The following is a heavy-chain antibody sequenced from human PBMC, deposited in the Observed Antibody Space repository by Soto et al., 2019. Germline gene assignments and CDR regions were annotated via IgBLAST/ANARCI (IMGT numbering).Heavy chain of an antibody. J-gene: IGHJ6*02. D-gene: IGHD3-10*01. CDR3: AGGGVRGVITRTRDYYGMDV. Sequence: GVSMKVSCQGAGYSITSYWIGWVRQMPGKGLEWMGIIYPGDSDTRYSPSFQGQVTISADESISTAYLQWSSLKASDTAMYYCAGGGVRGVITRTRDYYGMDVWGQGTTVTVSS. CDR2: IYPGDSDT. CDR1: GYSITSYW. V-gene: IGHV5-51*01.